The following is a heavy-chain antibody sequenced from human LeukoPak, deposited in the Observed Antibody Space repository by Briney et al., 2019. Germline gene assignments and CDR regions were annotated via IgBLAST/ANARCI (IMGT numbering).Heavy chain of an antibody. Sequence: PGGSLRLSCAASGFTFSSYSMNWVRQAPGKGLEWVSYISSSSSTIYYADSVKGRFTISRDNAKNSLYLQMNGLRDEDTAVYYCARGLPREVFDYWGQGTLVTVSS. CDR3: ARGLPREVFDY. D-gene: IGHD2-15*01. CDR1: GFTFSSYS. CDR2: ISSSSSTI. V-gene: IGHV3-48*02. J-gene: IGHJ4*02.